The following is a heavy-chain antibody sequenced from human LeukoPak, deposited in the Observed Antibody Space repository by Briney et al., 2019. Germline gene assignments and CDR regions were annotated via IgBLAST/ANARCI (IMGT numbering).Heavy chain of an antibody. CDR2: IRYDGGNK. D-gene: IGHD6-13*01. CDR3: AKTGGAAGTSVGDY. J-gene: IGHJ4*02. Sequence: GGSLRLSCAASGFTFSSYGMHWVRQAPGKGLEWVAFIRYDGGNKYYADSVKGRFTISRDNSKNTLYLQMNSLRAEDTAVYYCAKTGGAAGTSVGDYWGQGTLVTVSS. V-gene: IGHV3-30*02. CDR1: GFTFSSYG.